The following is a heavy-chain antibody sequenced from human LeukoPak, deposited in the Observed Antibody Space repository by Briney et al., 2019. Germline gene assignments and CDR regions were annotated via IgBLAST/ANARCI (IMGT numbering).Heavy chain of an antibody. CDR2: IDPTAGIT. CDR3: ATEPRGTYNFDN. Sequence: ASVKVSFKASGYAFTGRFMHWIRQAPGQGLEWMGVIDPTAGITIYAQKFQGRVAMTRDTSTTTFYMDLSSLTSEDTAVYYCATEPRGTYNFDNWGQGSLVTVSS. J-gene: IGHJ4*02. D-gene: IGHD1-26*01. CDR1: GYAFTGRF. V-gene: IGHV1-46*01.